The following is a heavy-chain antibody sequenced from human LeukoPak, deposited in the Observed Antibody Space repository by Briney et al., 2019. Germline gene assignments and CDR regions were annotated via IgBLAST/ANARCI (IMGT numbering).Heavy chain of an antibody. CDR2: IIPIFGTA. CDR3: ARDRGDDTVSYFDY. V-gene: IGHV1-69*01. Sequence: SVKVSCKASGGTFSSYAISWVRQAPGQGLEWMGGIIPIFGTANYAQKFQGRVTITADESTSTAYMELSSLRSEDTAVYFCARDRGDDTVSYFDYWGQGTLVTVSS. J-gene: IGHJ4*02. D-gene: IGHD3-22*01. CDR1: GGTFSSYA.